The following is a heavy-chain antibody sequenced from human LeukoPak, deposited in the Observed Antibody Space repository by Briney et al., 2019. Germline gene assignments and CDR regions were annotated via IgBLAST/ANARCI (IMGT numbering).Heavy chain of an antibody. J-gene: IGHJ4*02. V-gene: IGHV4-39*01. CDR2: IYYTGST. D-gene: IGHD2-2*01. CDR1: GGSISSSSYY. Sequence: PSETLSLTCTVSGGSISSSSYYWGWIRQPPGKGLEWIGSIYYTGSTYYNPSLKSRVTISVDTSKNQFSLKLSSVTAADTAVYYCARLGEGQLLDIFDYWGQGTLVTVSS. CDR3: ARLGEGQLLDIFDY.